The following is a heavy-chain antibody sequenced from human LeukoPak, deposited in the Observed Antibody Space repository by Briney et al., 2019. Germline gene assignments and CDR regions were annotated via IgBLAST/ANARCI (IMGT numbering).Heavy chain of an antibody. CDR3: ARLFDS. Sequence: SETLSLTCTVSGGAITNDNFYWGWVRQPPGKCLEWVVSINYSGTTYYNPSLRSRLSISVDTSRTPFFLTLPSVTAADTAVYYCARLFDSWGRGILVTVSS. J-gene: IGHJ4*02. CDR1: GGAITNDNFY. V-gene: IGHV4-39*01. CDR2: INYSGTT.